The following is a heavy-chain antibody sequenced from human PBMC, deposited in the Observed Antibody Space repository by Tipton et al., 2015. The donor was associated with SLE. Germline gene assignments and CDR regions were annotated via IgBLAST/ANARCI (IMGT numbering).Heavy chain of an antibody. V-gene: IGHV3-53*05. CDR3: AKWGVDTYRYKGLDV. Sequence: SLRLSCAASGFTFSNYYMSWIRQAPGKGLEWVSVTYRGGTSYYVDSVRGRFTSSRDDSKNTLFLQMDSLTPEDTAVYYCAKWGVDTYRYKGLDVWGQGTTVTVSS. CDR1: GFTFSNYY. J-gene: IGHJ6*02. CDR2: TYRGGTS. D-gene: IGHD2-21*01.